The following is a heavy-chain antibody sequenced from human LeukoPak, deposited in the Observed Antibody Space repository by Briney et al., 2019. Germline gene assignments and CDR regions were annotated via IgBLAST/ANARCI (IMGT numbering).Heavy chain of an antibody. CDR3: ANLRRYDSSGYYSDY. J-gene: IGHJ4*02. Sequence: PSETLSLTCTVSGGSISSYFWSWIRQPPGKGLEWIGYIYYSGSTNYNPSLKSRVTISVDTSKNQFSLKLSSATAADTAVYYCANLRRYDSSGYYSDYWGQGTLVTVSP. V-gene: IGHV4-59*08. CDR1: GGSISSYF. D-gene: IGHD3-22*01. CDR2: IYYSGST.